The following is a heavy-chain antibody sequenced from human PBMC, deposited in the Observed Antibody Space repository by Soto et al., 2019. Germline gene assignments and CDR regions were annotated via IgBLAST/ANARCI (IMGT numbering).Heavy chain of an antibody. D-gene: IGHD5-12*01. CDR1: GGSISSYY. CDR3: ARGEYSGYVVDY. CDR2: IYYSGST. V-gene: IGHV4-59*01. J-gene: IGHJ4*02. Sequence: SETLSLTCTVSGGSISSYYWSWIRQPPGKGLEWIGYIYYSGSTNYNPSLKSRVTISVDTSKNQFSLKLSSVTAADTAVYYCARGEYSGYVVDYWGQGTLVTVSS.